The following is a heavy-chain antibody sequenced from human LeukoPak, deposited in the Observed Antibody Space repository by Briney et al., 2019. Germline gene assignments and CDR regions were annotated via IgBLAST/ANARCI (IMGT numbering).Heavy chain of an antibody. CDR2: INHSGST. CDR1: GGSFSGYY. D-gene: IGHD2-15*01. J-gene: IGHJ5*02. Sequence: PSETLCLTCAVYGGSFSGYYWSWIRQPPGKGLEWIGEINHSGSTYYNPSLKSRVTISVDTSKNQFSLKLSSVTAADTAVYYCARQLHIVVVVAAWFDPWGQGTLVTVSS. CDR3: ARQLHIVVVVAAWFDP. V-gene: IGHV4-34*01.